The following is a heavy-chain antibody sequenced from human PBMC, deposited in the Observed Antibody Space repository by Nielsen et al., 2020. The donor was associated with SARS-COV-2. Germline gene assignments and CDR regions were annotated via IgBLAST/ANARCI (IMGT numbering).Heavy chain of an antibody. J-gene: IGHJ3*02. CDR2: ISSSGSTI. CDR1: GFTFSDYY. D-gene: IGHD2-8*01. Sequence: GESLKISCAASGFTFSDYYMSWIRQAPGKGLEWVSYISSSGSTIYYADSVKGRFTISRDNAKNSLYLQMNSLRAEDTAVYYCARDRDIVLMVYAPGKDAFDIWGQGTMVTVSS. CDR3: ARDRDIVLMVYAPGKDAFDI. V-gene: IGHV3-11*04.